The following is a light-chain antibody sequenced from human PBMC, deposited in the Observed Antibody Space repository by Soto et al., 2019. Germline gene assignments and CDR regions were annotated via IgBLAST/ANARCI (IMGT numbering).Light chain of an antibody. Sequence: DIVMTQSPDSLAVSLGERATINCKSSQRVLYSSSNKNYLAWYQQKPVQPPKLLIYWASTRESGVPDRFSGSGSGPDFTLTISSLQAEDVAVYYCQQYCSSPWTFGQGTKVEIK. V-gene: IGKV4-1*01. CDR3: QQYCSSPWT. CDR1: QRVLYSSSNKNY. CDR2: WAS. J-gene: IGKJ1*01.